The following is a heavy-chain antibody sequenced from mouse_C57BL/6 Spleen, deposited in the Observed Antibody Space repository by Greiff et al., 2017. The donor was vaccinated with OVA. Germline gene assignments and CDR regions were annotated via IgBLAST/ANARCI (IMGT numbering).Heavy chain of an antibody. CDR2: IDPSDSYT. Sequence: VKLQQPGAELVMPGASVKLSCKASGYTFTSYWMHWVKQRPGQGLEWIGEIDPSDSYTNYNQKFKGKSTLTVDKSSSTAYMQLSSLTSEDSAVYYCARHGSSSWFAYWGQGTLVTVSA. CDR3: ARHGSSSWFAY. D-gene: IGHD1-1*01. V-gene: IGHV1-69*01. J-gene: IGHJ3*01. CDR1: GYTFTSYW.